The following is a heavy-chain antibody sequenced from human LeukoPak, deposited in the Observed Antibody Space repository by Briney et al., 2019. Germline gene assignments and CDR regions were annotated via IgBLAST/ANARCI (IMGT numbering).Heavy chain of an antibody. CDR3: ARDEARGTIFGVVIIPVPFDP. D-gene: IGHD3-3*01. CDR2: NK. Sequence: NKYYSDSVNVRFTISRDNSKNKLYLQMNRLRAEDRAVYYCARDEARGTIFGVVIIPVPFDPWGQGTLVTVSS. V-gene: IGHV3-30*03. J-gene: IGHJ5*02.